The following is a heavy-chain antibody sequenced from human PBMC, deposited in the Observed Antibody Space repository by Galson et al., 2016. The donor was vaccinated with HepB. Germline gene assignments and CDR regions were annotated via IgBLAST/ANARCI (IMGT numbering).Heavy chain of an antibody. CDR3: AKDSPYSSGWSTY. J-gene: IGHJ4*02. CDR1: GFTFSNYA. V-gene: IGHV3-23*01. Sequence: SLRLSCAASGFTFSNYAMSWVRQAPGKGLEWVSSINIGGDSTYYADSMKGRFTISRDNSKNTVYLQMNSLRAEDTALYYCAKDSPYSSGWSTYWGQGTLVTVSS. D-gene: IGHD6-19*01. CDR2: INIGGDST.